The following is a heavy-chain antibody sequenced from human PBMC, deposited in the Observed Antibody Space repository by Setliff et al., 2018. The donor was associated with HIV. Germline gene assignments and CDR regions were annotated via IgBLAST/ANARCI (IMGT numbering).Heavy chain of an antibody. Sequence: SLRLSCAASGYTFSNYAMTWVRQAPGKGLEWVSGISAGGYSTYYADSVKGRFTISRDNSKNTLYLQMNNLRAEDTAVYYCARRGFVSAWYDKPIYFYYYMDVWGKGTTVTVSS. V-gene: IGHV3-23*01. D-gene: IGHD6-19*01. CDR3: ARRGFVSAWYDKPIYFYYYMDV. J-gene: IGHJ6*03. CDR2: ISAGGYST. CDR1: GYTFSNYA.